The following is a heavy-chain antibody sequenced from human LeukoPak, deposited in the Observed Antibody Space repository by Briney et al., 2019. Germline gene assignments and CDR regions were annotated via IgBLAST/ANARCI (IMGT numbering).Heavy chain of an antibody. V-gene: IGHV4-59*12. CDR2: IYYSGSS. CDR3: ASHPDLIYDSSEGAFDI. CDR1: GGSISSYY. D-gene: IGHD3-22*01. Sequence: SETLSLTCTVSGGSISSYYWSWIRQPPGKGLEWIGYIYYSGSSNYNPSLKSRVTISVDTSKNQFSLKLSSVTAADTAVYYCASHPDLIYDSSEGAFDIWGQGTMVTVSS. J-gene: IGHJ3*02.